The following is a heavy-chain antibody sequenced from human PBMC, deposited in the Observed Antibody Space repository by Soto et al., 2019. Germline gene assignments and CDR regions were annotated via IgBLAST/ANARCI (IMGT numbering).Heavy chain of an antibody. Sequence: ETLSLTCAVYGGSFSGYYWSWIRQPPGKGLEWIGEINHSGSTNYNPSLKSRVTISVDTSKNQFSLKLSSVTAADTAVYYCARLQQLVYYYGMDVWGQGTTVTVSS. J-gene: IGHJ6*02. CDR1: GGSFSGYY. D-gene: IGHD6-13*01. CDR2: INHSGST. CDR3: ARLQQLVYYYGMDV. V-gene: IGHV4-34*01.